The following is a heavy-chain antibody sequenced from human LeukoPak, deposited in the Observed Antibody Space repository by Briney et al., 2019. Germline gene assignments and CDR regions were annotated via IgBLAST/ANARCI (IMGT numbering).Heavy chain of an antibody. D-gene: IGHD3-10*01. CDR3: ARVWGRNYYGSGSYYNVPI. V-gene: IGHV3-7*01. Sequence: GGSLRLSCAASGFTFSSYWMSWVRQAPGKGLEWVANIKQDGSEKYYVDSVKGRFTIPRDNAKNSLYLQMNSLRAEDTAVYYGARVWGRNYYGSGSYYNVPIWGQGTMVTVSS. CDR2: IKQDGSEK. J-gene: IGHJ3*02. CDR1: GFTFSSYW.